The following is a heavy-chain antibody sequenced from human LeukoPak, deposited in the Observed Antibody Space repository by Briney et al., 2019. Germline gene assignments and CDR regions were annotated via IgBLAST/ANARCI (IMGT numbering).Heavy chain of an antibody. CDR3: ARLGLADYYGSGSYFIDY. D-gene: IGHD3-10*01. J-gene: IGHJ4*02. CDR2: IYYSGST. V-gene: IGHV4-31*11. CDR1: GGSISSGGYY. Sequence: SETLSLTCAVSGGSISSGGYYWSWIRQHPGKGLEWIGYIYYSGSTYYNPSLKSRVTISVDTSKNQFSLKLSSVTAADTAVYYCARLGLADYYGSGSYFIDYWGQGTLVTVSS.